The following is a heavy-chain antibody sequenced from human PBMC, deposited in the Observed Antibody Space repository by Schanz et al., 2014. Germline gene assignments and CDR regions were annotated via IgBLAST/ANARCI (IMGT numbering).Heavy chain of an antibody. Sequence: QVLPVQSGSELKKPGTSVKVSCKASGYTFTSHGISWVRQAPGQGLEWMGWITAYNGDTNYALKLQGRVTMTTDTSTGTAYMELRSLRSDDTALYYCTRGGYSYALSAFDIWGQGTMVTVSS. CDR1: GYTFTSHG. CDR2: ITAYNGDT. D-gene: IGHD5-18*01. J-gene: IGHJ3*02. V-gene: IGHV1-18*01. CDR3: TRGGYSYALSAFDI.